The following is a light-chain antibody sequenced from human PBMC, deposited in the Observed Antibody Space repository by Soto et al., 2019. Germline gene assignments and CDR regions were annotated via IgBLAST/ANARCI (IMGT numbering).Light chain of an antibody. V-gene: IGKV1-27*01. J-gene: IGKJ4*01. CDR2: AAS. CDR3: QKYNSAPLT. CDR1: QGISKY. Sequence: DMQMTQSPTSLSTSIGDRVTITCRASQGISKYLAWYQQKPGKVPKLLIYAASTLQSGVPSRFSGSGSGTDFTLTISSLEPEDGATYYCQKYNSAPLTFGGGTKVEIK.